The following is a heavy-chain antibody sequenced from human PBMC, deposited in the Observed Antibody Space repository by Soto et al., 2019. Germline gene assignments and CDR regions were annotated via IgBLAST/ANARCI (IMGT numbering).Heavy chain of an antibody. Sequence: GALRVSCAAPGFSGSISPMHWVRQAPGKGPEWVALISYDGTNKFYADSVKGRFTISRDNSKSTLYLQVDSLRPEDAAVYYCARDPKTSGGQHWAFNYFDSWGQGTLVTVSS. J-gene: IGHJ4*02. CDR2: ISYDGTNK. CDR1: GFSGSISP. V-gene: IGHV3-30-3*01. CDR3: ARDPKTSGGQHWAFNYFDS. D-gene: IGHD7-27*01.